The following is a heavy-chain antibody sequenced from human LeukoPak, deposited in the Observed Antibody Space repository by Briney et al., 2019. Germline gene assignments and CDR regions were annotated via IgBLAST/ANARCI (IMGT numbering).Heavy chain of an antibody. D-gene: IGHD3-22*01. Sequence: SETLSLTCTVSGGSISSSSYYWGWIRQPPGKGLEWIGFISYTGNTNYNPSLKSRVTISVDTSKKQFSLKLSSVTAADTAVYYCARRLPYDSSGYYYWGQGTLVTVSS. J-gene: IGHJ4*02. V-gene: IGHV4-61*05. CDR1: GGSISSSSYY. CDR3: ARRLPYDSSGYYY. CDR2: ISYTGNT.